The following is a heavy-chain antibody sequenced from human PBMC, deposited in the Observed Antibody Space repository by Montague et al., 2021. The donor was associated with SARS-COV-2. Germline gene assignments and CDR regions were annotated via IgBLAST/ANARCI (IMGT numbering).Heavy chain of an antibody. Sequence: SETRSLTCTVSGGSISSSDYYWGWIRQPPGKGLEWIGTIYYSGSTYYTPSLKSRVTISVDTSKNQFSLKLTSLTAADTALYYCARSSGYNYDISYYGMDVWGQGTTVTVSS. D-gene: IGHD5-18*01. CDR1: GGSISSSDYY. J-gene: IGHJ6*02. CDR3: ARSSGYNYDISYYGMDV. V-gene: IGHV4-39*01. CDR2: IYYSGST.